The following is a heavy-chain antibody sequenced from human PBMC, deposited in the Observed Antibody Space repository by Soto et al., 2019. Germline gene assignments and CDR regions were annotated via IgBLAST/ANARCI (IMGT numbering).Heavy chain of an antibody. D-gene: IGHD2-8*01. CDR2: IIPIFGTA. Sequence: SVKVSCKASGGTFSSYAISWVRQAPGQGLEWMGGIIPIFGTANYARKFQGRVTITADKSTSTAYMELSSLRSEDTAVYYCARLYCTNGVCYRGVWFDPWGQGTLVTVS. V-gene: IGHV1-69*06. CDR3: ARLYCTNGVCYRGVWFDP. J-gene: IGHJ5*02. CDR1: GGTFSSYA.